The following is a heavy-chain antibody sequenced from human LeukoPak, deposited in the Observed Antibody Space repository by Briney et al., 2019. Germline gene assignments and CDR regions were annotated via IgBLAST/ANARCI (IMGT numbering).Heavy chain of an antibody. D-gene: IGHD1-1*01. CDR1: GFTFSSSW. CDR3: ARTALAFDY. J-gene: IGHJ4*02. Sequence: AGSLRLSCAASGFTFSSSWMSWVRQAPGKGLEWVANIKQDGSEKYYVDSVKGRFTISRDNAKNSLYLQMNSLRAEDTAVYYCARTALAFDYWDQGTLVTVSS. CDR2: IKQDGSEK. V-gene: IGHV3-7*04.